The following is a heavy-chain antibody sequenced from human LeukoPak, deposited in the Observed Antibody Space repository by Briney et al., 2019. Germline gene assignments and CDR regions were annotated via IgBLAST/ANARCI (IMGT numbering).Heavy chain of an antibody. D-gene: IGHD2-2*01. V-gene: IGHV1-46*01. Sequence: GASVKVSCKASGYTFTSYYMHWVRQAPGQGLEWMGIINPSGGSTSYAQKFQGRVTMTRDTSTSTVYMELSSLRSDDTAVYYCARVLAYCSSTSCHDYWGQGTLVTVYS. CDR1: GYTFTSYY. CDR3: ARVLAYCSSTSCHDY. CDR2: INPSGGST. J-gene: IGHJ4*02.